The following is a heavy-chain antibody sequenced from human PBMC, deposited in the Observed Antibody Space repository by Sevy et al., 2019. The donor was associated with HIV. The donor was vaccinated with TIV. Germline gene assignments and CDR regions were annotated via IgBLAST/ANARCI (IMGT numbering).Heavy chain of an antibody. CDR2: ISYDGSNK. Sequence: GGSLRLSCAASGFTFSSYAMHWVRQAPGKGLEWVAVISYDGSNKYYADSVKGRFTISRDNSKNTLYLQMNSLRAEDTAVYYCARYGYSGYDYGFFVYWGQGTLVTVSS. V-gene: IGHV3-30*04. D-gene: IGHD5-12*01. CDR1: GFTFSSYA. J-gene: IGHJ4*02. CDR3: ARYGYSGYDYGFFVY.